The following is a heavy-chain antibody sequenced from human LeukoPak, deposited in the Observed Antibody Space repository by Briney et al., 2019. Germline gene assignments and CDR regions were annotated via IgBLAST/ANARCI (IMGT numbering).Heavy chain of an antibody. D-gene: IGHD1-26*01. Sequence: SGGSLRLSCAASGFTVSSNYMSWVRQAPGKGLEWVSIIYSGGSTFYADSVKGRFTISRDNSKNTLYLQMNSLRAEDTAVYYCARGWGLVGATWVQVPYFDYWGQGTLVTVSS. CDR3: ARGWGLVGATWVQVPYFDY. CDR2: IYSGGST. J-gene: IGHJ4*02. CDR1: GFTVSSNY. V-gene: IGHV3-53*01.